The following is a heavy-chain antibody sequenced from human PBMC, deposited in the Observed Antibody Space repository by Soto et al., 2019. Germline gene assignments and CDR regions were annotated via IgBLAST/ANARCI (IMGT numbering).Heavy chain of an antibody. Sequence: SETLSLTCSVSGDSISSSGYYWSWIRQRPGKGLEWIGNIYYSGSSYHNPSLKSRVTISVNTSKNQFSLNLRSVTAADTAVYYCARDSDYYSSGSFDYWGQGTLVTVSS. CDR2: IYYSGSS. J-gene: IGHJ4*02. CDR3: ARDSDYYSSGSFDY. CDR1: GDSISSSGYY. D-gene: IGHD3-10*01. V-gene: IGHV4-31*03.